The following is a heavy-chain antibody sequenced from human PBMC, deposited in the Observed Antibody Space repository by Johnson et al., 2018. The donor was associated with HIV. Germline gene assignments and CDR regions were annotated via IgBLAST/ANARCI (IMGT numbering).Heavy chain of an antibody. Sequence: VQLVESGGGLVQPGGSLRLSCAASGFTFSSSWMHWVRQAPGKGLEWVSVIHSGGSTYYADSVEGRFTISRDNSKNTLYLQMNSLRAADTAVYYCAKTPGAGIMGWLPFAWGQGTMVTVSS. V-gene: IGHV3-66*02. D-gene: IGHD5-24*01. J-gene: IGHJ3*01. CDR3: AKTPGAGIMGWLPFA. CDR1: GFTFSSSW. CDR2: IHSGGST.